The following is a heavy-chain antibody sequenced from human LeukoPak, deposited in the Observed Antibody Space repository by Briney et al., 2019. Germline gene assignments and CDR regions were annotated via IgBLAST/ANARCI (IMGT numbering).Heavy chain of an antibody. CDR3: AKPSTAGWEPRGAFDI. J-gene: IGHJ3*02. D-gene: IGHD1-26*01. CDR2: ISAYNGNT. V-gene: IGHV1-18*01. Sequence: GASVKVSCKASGYTFTSYGISWVRQAPGQGLEWMGWISAYNGNTNYAQKLQGRVTMTTDTSTSTAYMELRSLRSDDTAVYYCAKPSTAGWEPRGAFDIWGQGTMVTASS. CDR1: GYTFTSYG.